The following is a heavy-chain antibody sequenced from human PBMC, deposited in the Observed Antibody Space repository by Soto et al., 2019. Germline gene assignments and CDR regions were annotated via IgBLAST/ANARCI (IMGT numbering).Heavy chain of an antibody. CDR2: IIPKFSAP. CDR3: GRDRVMRGNSYYYGMDV. V-gene: IGHV1-69*12. CDR1: GGTFSNFA. D-gene: IGHD2-21*01. Sequence: VLLEQSGAEVKKPGSSVKVSCKTSGGTFSNFAISWVRLAPGQGLGWMGVIIPKFSAPTYAQKFQGRVMITADEATSTAFMELSILRSEDTAVYFCGRDRVMRGNSYYYGMDVWGQGTTVIVSS. J-gene: IGHJ6*02.